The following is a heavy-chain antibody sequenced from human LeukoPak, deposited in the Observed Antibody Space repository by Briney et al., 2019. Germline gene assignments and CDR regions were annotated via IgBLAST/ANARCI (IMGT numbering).Heavy chain of an antibody. Sequence: SETLSLTCTVSGGSISSSTYYWGWIRQPPGKGLEWIGSIYYSGSTYYNPSLKSRVTISVDTSKNQFSLRLSSVTAADTAVYYCARHLRYCDTTSCYQRWFDPWGQGTLVTVSS. J-gene: IGHJ5*02. V-gene: IGHV4-39*01. D-gene: IGHD2-2*01. CDR3: ARHLRYCDTTSCYQRWFDP. CDR2: IYYSGST. CDR1: GGSISSSTYY.